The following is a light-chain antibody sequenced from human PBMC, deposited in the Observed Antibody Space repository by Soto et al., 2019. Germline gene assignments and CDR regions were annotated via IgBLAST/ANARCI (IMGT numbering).Light chain of an antibody. CDR3: NSYTRSSTGVV. J-gene: IGLJ2*01. V-gene: IGLV2-14*03. CDR1: SSDVGGYNY. CDR2: DVS. Sequence: QSALTQPASVSGSPGQSITISCTGTSSDVGGYNYVSWYQHHPGKAPKLMIYDVSNRPSGVSYRFSGSKSGNTASLTISGLQTEDEADYYCNSYTRSSTGVVFGGGTKLTVL.